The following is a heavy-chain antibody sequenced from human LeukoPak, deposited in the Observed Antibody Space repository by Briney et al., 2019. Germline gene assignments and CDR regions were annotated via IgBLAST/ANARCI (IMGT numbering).Heavy chain of an antibody. J-gene: IGHJ4*02. D-gene: IGHD6-19*01. V-gene: IGHV1-18*01. Sequence: GASVKVSCKASGYTFTSYGISWVRQAPGQGLEWMGWISAYNGNTNYAQKLQGRVTMTTDTSTSTAYMELRSLRSDDTAVYYCAFQPERWLVGEFDYWGQGTLVTVSS. CDR3: AFQPERWLVGEFDY. CDR1: GYTFTSYG. CDR2: ISAYNGNT.